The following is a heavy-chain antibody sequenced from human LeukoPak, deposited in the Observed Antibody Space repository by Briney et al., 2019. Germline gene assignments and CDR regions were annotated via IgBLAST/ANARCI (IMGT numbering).Heavy chain of an antibody. CDR1: GGSFSGYY. Sequence: SETLSLTCAVYGGSFSGYYWSWIRQPPGKGLEWIGEINHSGSTNYNPSLKSRVTISVDTSKNQFSLKLSSVTAADTAVYYCARGAITIFGVVIIRGWFDPWGQGTLVTVS. CDR3: ARGAITIFGVVIIRGWFDP. CDR2: INHSGST. D-gene: IGHD3-3*01. J-gene: IGHJ5*02. V-gene: IGHV4-34*01.